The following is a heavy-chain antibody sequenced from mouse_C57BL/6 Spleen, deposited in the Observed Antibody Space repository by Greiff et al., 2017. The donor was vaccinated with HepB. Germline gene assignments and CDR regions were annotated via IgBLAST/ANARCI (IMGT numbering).Heavy chain of an antibody. CDR3: TTGYGNYGY. V-gene: IGHV14-4*01. J-gene: IGHJ3*01. D-gene: IGHD2-1*01. CDR2: IDPENGDT. CDR1: GFNIQDDY. Sequence: EVKLMESGAALVRPGASVQLSCTASGFNIQDDYMHWVKQRPEQGLEWIGWIDPENGDTEYASKFQGKATITADTSSNTAYLQLSSVTSEDTAVYNCTTGYGNYGYWGQGTLVTVSA.